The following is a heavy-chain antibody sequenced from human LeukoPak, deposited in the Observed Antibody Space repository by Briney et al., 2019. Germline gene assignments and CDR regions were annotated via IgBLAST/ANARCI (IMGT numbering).Heavy chain of an antibody. V-gene: IGHV4-38-2*02. CDR1: GYSINNGYN. CDR3: ARTYIEFNNYVDP. D-gene: IGHD1-1*01. CDR2: ISHIGST. Sequence: SETLSLTCSVSGYSINNGYNWGWVRQPPGKGLECIGSISHIGSTYYNPSLESRLTISLDTSKNQFSLELSSVTAADTADYYCARTYIEFNNYVDPWGQGTLVTVSS. J-gene: IGHJ5*02.